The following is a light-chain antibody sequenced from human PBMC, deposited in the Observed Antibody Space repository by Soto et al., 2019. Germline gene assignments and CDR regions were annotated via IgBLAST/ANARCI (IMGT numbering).Light chain of an antibody. J-gene: IGKJ5*01. Sequence: EVVLTQSPATLSLSPWERATLSCRASQSVSIYLAWYQQKPGQAPRLLIYDASNRATGIPARFSGSGSGTDFTLTISSLEPEDFAIYYCQQRYIWPPLTFGQGTRLEIK. V-gene: IGKV3-11*01. CDR2: DAS. CDR1: QSVSIY. CDR3: QQRYIWPPLT.